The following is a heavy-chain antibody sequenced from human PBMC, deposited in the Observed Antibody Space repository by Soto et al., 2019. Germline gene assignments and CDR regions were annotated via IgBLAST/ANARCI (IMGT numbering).Heavy chain of an antibody. D-gene: IGHD3-22*01. CDR1: GGTFSSYA. V-gene: IGHV1-69*13. J-gene: IGHJ3*02. CDR2: IIPIFGTA. CDR3: ASRVDNYYDSSGYYYSAFDI. Sequence: ASVKVSCKASGGTFSSYAISWVRQAPGQGLEWMGGIIPIFGTANYAQKFQGRVTITADESTSTAYMELSGLRSEDTAVYYCASRVDNYYDSSGYYYSAFDIWGQGTMVTVSS.